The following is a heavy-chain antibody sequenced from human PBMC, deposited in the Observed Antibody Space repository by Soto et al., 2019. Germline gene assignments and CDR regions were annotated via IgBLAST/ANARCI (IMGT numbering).Heavy chain of an antibody. V-gene: IGHV4-30-2*01. CDR3: ASGYCSSTSCYAVDY. CDR1: GGSISSGGYS. D-gene: IGHD2-2*03. Sequence: QLQLQESGSGLVKPSQTLSLTCAVSGGSISSGGYSWSWIRQPPGKGLEWIGYIYHSGSTYYNPSLKSRVTISVDRSKNQFSLKLSSVTAADTAVYYCASGYCSSTSCYAVDYWGQGTLVTVSS. J-gene: IGHJ4*02. CDR2: IYHSGST.